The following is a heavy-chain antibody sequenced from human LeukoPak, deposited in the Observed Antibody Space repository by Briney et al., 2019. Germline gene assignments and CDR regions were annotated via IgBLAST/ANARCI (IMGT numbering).Heavy chain of an antibody. D-gene: IGHD2/OR15-2a*01. CDR3: AKWDFFGDYFTFDP. CDR2: IKFDESET. J-gene: IGHJ5*02. V-gene: IGHV3-7*01. CDR1: GFTFGRDW. Sequence: PGGSLRLPCEASGFTFGRDWMSWVRQAPGKGLEWVATIKFDESETYYVDSVKGRFAVSRDNGQNSLFLQMSSLRVEDTALYFCAKWDFFGDYFTFDPRGQGVLVIVSS.